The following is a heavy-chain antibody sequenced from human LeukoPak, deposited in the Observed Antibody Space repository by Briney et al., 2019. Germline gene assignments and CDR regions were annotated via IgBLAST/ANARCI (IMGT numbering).Heavy chain of an antibody. CDR3: AKGGMQVWSNPVDH. Sequence: PGGSLRLSCAASGFTFSSYAMSWVRQAPGKGLEWVSAISGSGGSTYYADSVKGRFTISRDNSKNTLYLQMNSLRAEDTAVYYCAKGGMQVWSNPVDHWGQGTLVTVSS. V-gene: IGHV3-23*01. CDR1: GFTFSSYA. J-gene: IGHJ4*02. CDR2: ISGSGGST. D-gene: IGHD5-18*01.